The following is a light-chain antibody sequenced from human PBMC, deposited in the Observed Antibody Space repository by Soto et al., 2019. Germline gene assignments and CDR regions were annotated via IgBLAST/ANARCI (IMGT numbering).Light chain of an antibody. CDR2: DAS. Sequence: EIVLTQSPGTLSLSPGERATLSCRASQSVSSSYLAWYQQKPGQAPRLLMYDASSRATGNPDRFSGSGSGTDFTLTISRLEREDFAGYYCQHYGNSPPNTFGQGTKLEIK. V-gene: IGKV3-20*01. CDR1: QSVSSSY. CDR3: QHYGNSPPNT. J-gene: IGKJ2*01.